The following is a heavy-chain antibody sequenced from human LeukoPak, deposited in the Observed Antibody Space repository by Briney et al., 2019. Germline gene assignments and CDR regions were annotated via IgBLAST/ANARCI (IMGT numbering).Heavy chain of an antibody. CDR2: IYSGGNT. CDR3: AREIKDDSSGNHYVPAY. CDR1: GFTVSSNY. D-gene: IGHD3-22*01. V-gene: IGHV3-66*02. J-gene: IGHJ4*02. Sequence: GGSLRLSCAASGFTVSSNYMSWVRQAPGKGLEWVSIIYSGGNTYYADSVKGRFTTSRDNSKNMLYLQMNSLRAEDTAVYYCAREIKDDSSGNHYVPAYWGQGTLVAVSS.